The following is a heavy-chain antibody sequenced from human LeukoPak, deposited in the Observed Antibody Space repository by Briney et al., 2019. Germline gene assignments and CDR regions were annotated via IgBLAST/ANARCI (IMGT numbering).Heavy chain of an antibody. Sequence: SETLSLTCTVSGDSISSSLFYWVWFRQPPGKGLEWIGRISFSGDTHYNPSLKSRVTISADTSKNQLSLDLTSVTAADAAVYYCATYLATSGSYFHFWGQGTLVAVSS. CDR2: ISFSGDT. D-gene: IGHD3-10*01. CDR1: GDSISSSLFY. V-gene: IGHV4-39*01. J-gene: IGHJ4*02. CDR3: ATYLATSGSYFHF.